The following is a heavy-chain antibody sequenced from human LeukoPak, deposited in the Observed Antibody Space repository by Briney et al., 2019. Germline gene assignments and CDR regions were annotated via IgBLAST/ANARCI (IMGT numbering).Heavy chain of an antibody. CDR3: AKGPSSSWYEGSFDY. J-gene: IGHJ4*02. Sequence: SETLSLTCTVSGGSISSSSDYWGWIRQPPGKGLQWIGSIYYSGDTYYNTSLKSRVTISVDTSKNQFSLKLSSVTAADTAVYYCAKGPSSSWYEGSFDYWGQGTLVTVSS. CDR2: IYYSGDT. V-gene: IGHV4-39*07. CDR1: GGSISSSSDY. D-gene: IGHD6-13*01.